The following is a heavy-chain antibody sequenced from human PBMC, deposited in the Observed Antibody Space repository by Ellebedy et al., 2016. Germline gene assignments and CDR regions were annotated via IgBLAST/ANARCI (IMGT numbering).Heavy chain of an antibody. Sequence: GGSLRLSCAAPGFTFSDYYMSWIRQAPGKGLEWVSYISSSSSYTNYADSVKGRFTISRDNAKNSLYLQMNSLRAEDTAVYYCAREKFSGSHDYWGQGTLVTVSS. V-gene: IGHV3-11*06. D-gene: IGHD1-26*01. CDR1: GFTFSDYY. J-gene: IGHJ4*02. CDR2: ISSSSSYT. CDR3: AREKFSGSHDY.